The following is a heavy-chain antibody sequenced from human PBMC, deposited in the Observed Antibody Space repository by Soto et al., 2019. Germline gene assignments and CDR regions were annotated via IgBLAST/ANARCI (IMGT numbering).Heavy chain of an antibody. CDR3: ARDYYDSSDYTTNWFDP. J-gene: IGHJ5*02. V-gene: IGHV4-39*01. D-gene: IGHD3-22*01. CDR2: IYHTGNT. Sequence: PSETLSLTCTVSGGSISNSRYHWAWIRQPPGKGLEWIGSIYHTGNTYYNPSLRSRVTISVDTSKNQFSLKLTSVTAADTAVYYCARDYYDSSDYTTNWFDPWGQG. CDR1: GGSISNSRYH.